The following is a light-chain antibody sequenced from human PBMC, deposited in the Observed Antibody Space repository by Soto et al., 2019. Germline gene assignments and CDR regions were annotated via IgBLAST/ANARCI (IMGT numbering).Light chain of an antibody. CDR1: QSVSGSF. CDR3: QRYGSS. CDR2: ATA. Sequence: EIVFTLSPRTVSLSPGRGDTLSCSASQSVSGSFFAWYQQRPGQAPRLLIYATAPRTTGIPDRFSGSGSGTEFTRTIRSLQSENFAVYYCQRYGSSFGQGTRLEI. V-gene: IGKV3-20*01. J-gene: IGKJ5*01.